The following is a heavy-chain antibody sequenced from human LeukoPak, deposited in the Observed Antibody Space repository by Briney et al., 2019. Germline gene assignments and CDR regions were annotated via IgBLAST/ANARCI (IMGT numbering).Heavy chain of an antibody. V-gene: IGHV3-23*01. J-gene: IGHJ4*02. CDR3: AKGNEQPVRFPYDFDY. CDR1: GFTFSSYA. CDR2: ISGSGGST. Sequence: PGGSLRLSCAASGFTFSSYAMSWVRQAPGKRLEWVLAISGSGGSTYYADSVKGRFTISRDNSKNTLYLQMNSLRAEDTAVYYCAKGNEQPVRFPYDFDYWGQGTLVTVYS. D-gene: IGHD6-13*01.